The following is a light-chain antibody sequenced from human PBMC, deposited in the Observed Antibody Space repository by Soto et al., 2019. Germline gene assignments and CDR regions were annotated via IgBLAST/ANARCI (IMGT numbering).Light chain of an antibody. CDR1: QDINNY. V-gene: IGKV1-39*01. Sequence: DIEMTQSPSSVSASVGDIVTVTCQASQDINNYLNWYQQRPGKAPNLLIYAASSLQSGVPSTFSGSGSGTDFTLTISSLQIEDFATYYCQQSYNTPRTFGQGTKVDIK. CDR2: AAS. CDR3: QQSYNTPRT. J-gene: IGKJ1*01.